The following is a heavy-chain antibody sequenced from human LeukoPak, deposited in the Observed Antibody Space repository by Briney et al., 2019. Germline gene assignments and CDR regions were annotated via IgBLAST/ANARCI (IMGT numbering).Heavy chain of an antibody. CDR1: GGSISSSSYY. CDR2: IYYSGST. CDR3: ARAYCSGGSCFSGFDY. Sequence: SETLSLTCTVSGGSISSSSYYWGWIRQPPGKGLEWIGSIYYSGSTYYNPSLKSRVTISVDTSKNQFSLKVNSVTAADTAVYYCARAYCSGGSCFSGFDYWGQGTLVTVSS. V-gene: IGHV4-39*07. J-gene: IGHJ4*02. D-gene: IGHD2-15*01.